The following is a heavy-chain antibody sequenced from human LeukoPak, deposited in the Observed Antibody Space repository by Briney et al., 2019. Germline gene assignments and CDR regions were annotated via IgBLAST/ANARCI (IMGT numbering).Heavy chain of an antibody. CDR3: ARDPGGYCSGGSCPTQERYFDY. CDR1: GFTFSSYS. Sequence: GGSLRLSCAASGFTFSSYSMNWVRQAPGKGLEWVSSISSSSSYIYYADSVKGRFTISRDNAKNSLYLQMNSLRAEDTAVYYCARDPGGYCSGGSCPTQERYFDYWGQGTLVTVSS. J-gene: IGHJ4*02. D-gene: IGHD2-15*01. V-gene: IGHV3-21*01. CDR2: ISSSSSYI.